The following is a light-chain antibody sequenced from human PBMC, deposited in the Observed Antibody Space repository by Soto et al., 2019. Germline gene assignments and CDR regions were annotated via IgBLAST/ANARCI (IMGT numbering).Light chain of an antibody. Sequence: QSVLTQPPSVSGAPGQRVTISCTGSSSNIGAGYDVHWYQQLPGTAPKLLIYGNSNRPSGVPDRFSGSKSGTSASLAITGLQAEDEADYYCQSYDSSLSGSVLGTGTKVTV. CDR2: GNS. CDR3: QSYDSSLSGSV. V-gene: IGLV1-40*01. CDR1: SSNIGAGYD. J-gene: IGLJ1*01.